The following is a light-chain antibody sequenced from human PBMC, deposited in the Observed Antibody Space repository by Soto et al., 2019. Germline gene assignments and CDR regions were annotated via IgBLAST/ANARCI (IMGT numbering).Light chain of an antibody. CDR2: KAS. CDR1: QSISSW. V-gene: IGKV1-5*03. J-gene: IGKJ1*01. CDR3: QQYNSYPRT. Sequence: DIQMTQSPSTLSESVGERVTITYRASQSISSWLAWYQQKPGKAPKLLIYKASSLESGVPSRFSGSGSGTEFTLTISSLQPDDFATYYCQQYNSYPRTFGQGTKVEIK.